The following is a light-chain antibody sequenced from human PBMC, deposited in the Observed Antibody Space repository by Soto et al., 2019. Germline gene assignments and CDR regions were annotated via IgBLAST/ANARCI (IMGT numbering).Light chain of an antibody. CDR1: NANIGSNS. Sequence: QSVLTQPPSVSAAPGQQVTISCSGSNANIGSNSVAWYQQVPGSAPKLLIYDNYHRPSWIPHRFSGSKSGTSATLAITGLQTGDEADYYCGTWDGSMSGGGVFGGGTKVTVL. CDR3: GTWDGSMSGGGV. CDR2: DNY. J-gene: IGLJ3*02. V-gene: IGLV1-51*01.